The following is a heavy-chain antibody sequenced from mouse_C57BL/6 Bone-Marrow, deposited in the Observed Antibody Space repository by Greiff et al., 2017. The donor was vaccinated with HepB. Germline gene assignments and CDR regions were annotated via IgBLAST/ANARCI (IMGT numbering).Heavy chain of an antibody. J-gene: IGHJ4*01. CDR2: IDPENGDT. CDR1: GFNIKDDY. CDR3: TTLSLIYYYAMDY. Sequence: VQLQQSGAELVRPGASVKLSCTASGFNIKDDYMHWVKQRPEQGLEWIGWIDPENGDTEYASKFQGKATITADTSSNTAYLQLSSLTSEDTAVYYCTTLSLIYYYAMDYWGQGTSVTVSS. V-gene: IGHV14-4*01. D-gene: IGHD2-4*01.